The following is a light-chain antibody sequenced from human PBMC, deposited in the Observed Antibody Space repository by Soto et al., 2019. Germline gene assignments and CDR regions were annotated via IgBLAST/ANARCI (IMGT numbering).Light chain of an antibody. CDR1: QDIRNS. V-gene: IGKV1-33*01. J-gene: IGKJ3*01. CDR3: QQFDDLPFT. Sequence: DLQMTQSPSSLSASVGDRVTITCHASQDIRNSLNWYQQKPGKAPKLLISGASILESGVPSRFSGSGSGTDFSFTISSLQPEDIATYYCQQFDDLPFTFGPGTKLDLK. CDR2: GAS.